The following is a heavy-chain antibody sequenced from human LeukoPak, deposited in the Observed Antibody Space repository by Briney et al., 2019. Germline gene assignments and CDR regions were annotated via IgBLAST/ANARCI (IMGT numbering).Heavy chain of an antibody. Sequence: SETLFLTCAVSGGSISSGGYSWSWIRQPPGKGLEWIGYIYHSGSTYYNPSLKSRVTISVDRSKNQFSLKLSSVTAADTAVYYCARGGFYFDYWGQGTLVTVSS. CDR2: IYHSGST. V-gene: IGHV4-30-2*01. J-gene: IGHJ4*02. CDR1: GGSISSGGYS. CDR3: ARGGFYFDY.